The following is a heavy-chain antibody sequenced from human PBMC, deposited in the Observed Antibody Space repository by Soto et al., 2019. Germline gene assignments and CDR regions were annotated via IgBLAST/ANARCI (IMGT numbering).Heavy chain of an antibody. V-gene: IGHV4-30-4*01. CDR3: ATMGTPATGLYYFDY. Sequence: QVQLQESGPGLVKPSQTLSLTCTVSGGSISSGNYYWSWIRQPPGKGLEWIGFISYSGSTYYSLFLKSRVTSSVETSKSQFSLNLSCVTAADTVVYYCATMGTPATGLYYFDYWGQGTLVTVSS. J-gene: IGHJ4*02. CDR2: ISYSGST. CDR1: GGSISSGNYY. D-gene: IGHD5-18*01.